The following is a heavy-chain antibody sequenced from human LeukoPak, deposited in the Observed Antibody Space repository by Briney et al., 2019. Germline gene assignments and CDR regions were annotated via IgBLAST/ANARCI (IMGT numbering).Heavy chain of an antibody. V-gene: IGHV4-38-2*02. Sequence: SETLSLTCTVSGYSISSGYYWGWIRQPPGKGLEWIGSIYYSGSTNYNPSLKSRVTISVDTSKNQFSLKLSSVTAADTAVYYCAATNSGSYPLKTWFDPWGQGTLVTVSS. D-gene: IGHD1-26*01. CDR1: GYSISSGYY. CDR3: AATNSGSYPLKTWFDP. CDR2: IYYSGST. J-gene: IGHJ5*02.